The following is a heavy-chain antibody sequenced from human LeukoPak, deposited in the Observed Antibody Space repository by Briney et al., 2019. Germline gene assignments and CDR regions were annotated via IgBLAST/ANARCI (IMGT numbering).Heavy chain of an antibody. CDR1: GYTFTNYH. D-gene: IGHD6-13*01. CDR2: IYPSSGGT. J-gene: IGHJ4*02. Sequence: EASVKVSCTASGYTFTNYHMHWVRQAPGQGLEWMGRIYPSSGGTNYAQKLQGRVTMTTDTSTSTAYMELRSLRSDDTAVYYCARTQGIAAAGTVDYWGQGTLVTVSS. CDR3: ARTQGIAAAGTVDY. V-gene: IGHV1-2*06.